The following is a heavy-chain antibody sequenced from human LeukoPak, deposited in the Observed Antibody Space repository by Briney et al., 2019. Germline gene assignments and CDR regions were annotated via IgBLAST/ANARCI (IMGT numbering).Heavy chain of an antibody. CDR3: AKNFGVVIIGPLMDV. V-gene: IGHV3-30*02. J-gene: IGHJ6*02. D-gene: IGHD3-3*01. Sequence: GGSLRLSCAASGFTFSSYAMHWVRQAPGKGLEWVAFIRYDGSNKYYADSVKGRFTISRDNSKNTLYLQMNSLRAEDTAVYYCAKNFGVVIIGPLMDVWGQGTTVTVSS. CDR1: GFTFSSYA. CDR2: IRYDGSNK.